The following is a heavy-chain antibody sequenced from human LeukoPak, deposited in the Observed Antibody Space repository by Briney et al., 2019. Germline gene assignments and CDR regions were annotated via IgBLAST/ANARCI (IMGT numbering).Heavy chain of an antibody. D-gene: IGHD6-19*01. CDR3: ARGGSSGWTQNFDY. CDR2: INPNSGGT. J-gene: IGHJ4*02. V-gene: IGHV1-2*02. CDR1: GYTFTGYY. Sequence: EASVKVSCKASGYTFTGYYMHWVRQAPGQGLEWMGWINPNSGGTNYAQKFQGRVTMTRDTSISTAYMELSRLRSDDTAVYYCARGGSSGWTQNFDYWGQGTLVTVSS.